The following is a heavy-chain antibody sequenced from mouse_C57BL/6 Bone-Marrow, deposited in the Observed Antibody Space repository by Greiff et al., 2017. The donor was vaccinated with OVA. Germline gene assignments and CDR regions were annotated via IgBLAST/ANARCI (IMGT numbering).Heavy chain of an antibody. CDR1: GFTFSDYG. CDR3: ARHCYSNYLFAY. D-gene: IGHD2-5*01. Sequence: EVKVVESGGGLVKPGGSLKLSCAASGFTFSDYGMHWVRQAPEKGLEWVAYISRGISTIYYADTVKGRFTISRDNAKNTLFLQMTSLRSEDTAMYYCARHCYSNYLFAYWGQGTLVTVSA. J-gene: IGHJ3*01. V-gene: IGHV5-17*01. CDR2: ISRGISTI.